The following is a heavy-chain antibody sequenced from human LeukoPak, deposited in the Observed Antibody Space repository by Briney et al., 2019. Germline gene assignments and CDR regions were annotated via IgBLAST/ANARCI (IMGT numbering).Heavy chain of an antibody. Sequence: ASGKVSCKASGYTFTNYDINWVRRATGQGLEWMGWVNPNTGNTGYAQKFQGRVIMTRNTSISTAYLEVSSLRSEDTAVYYCARSPTLITIFGASNYYYMDVWGKGTTVTVSS. V-gene: IGHV1-8*01. CDR2: VNPNTGNT. CDR3: ARSPTLITIFGASNYYYMDV. J-gene: IGHJ6*03. CDR1: GYTFTNYD. D-gene: IGHD3-3*01.